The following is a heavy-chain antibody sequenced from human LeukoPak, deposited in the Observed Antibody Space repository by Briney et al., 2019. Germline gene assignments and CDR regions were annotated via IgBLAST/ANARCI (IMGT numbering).Heavy chain of an antibody. J-gene: IGHJ4*02. CDR1: GVSITNYY. CDR2: IYYSGST. V-gene: IGHV4-59*12. Sequence: SETLSLTCTVSGVSITNYYWSWIRQPPGKGLEWIGYIYYSGSTNYNPSLKSRVTISVDTSKNQFSLKLSSVTAADTAVYYCARSGYGDFHSDYWGQGTLVTVSS. D-gene: IGHD4-17*01. CDR3: ARSGYGDFHSDY.